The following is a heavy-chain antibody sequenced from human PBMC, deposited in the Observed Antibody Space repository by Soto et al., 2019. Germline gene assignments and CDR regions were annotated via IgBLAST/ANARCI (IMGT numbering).Heavy chain of an antibody. Sequence: SETLSLTCTVSGGSISSSSSYWGWIRQPPGKGLEWVGSIYYLGNTYYNPSLGSRITISVDTSKNQFSLKLRSVTAADTAVLYCAGLYPYESSGYHLTDSGQGALVTVSS. CDR1: GGSISSSSSY. V-gene: IGHV4-39*01. CDR2: IYYLGNT. D-gene: IGHD3-22*01. CDR3: AGLYPYESSGYHLTD. J-gene: IGHJ4*02.